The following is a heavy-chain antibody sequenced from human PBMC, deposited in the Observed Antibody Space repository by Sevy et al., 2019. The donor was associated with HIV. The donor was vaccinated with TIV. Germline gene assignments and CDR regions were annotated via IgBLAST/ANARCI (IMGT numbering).Heavy chain of an antibody. D-gene: IGHD2-8*02. Sequence: GGSLRLSCVTSGFSFSSYSMNWVRQAPGKGLEWVSYISSSSGTIRYADSVKGRPTISGDNARNTLYLQMNSRRAEDTAIYYGAKRRVQSGLSGGGANYGMDVCGRGTTVTVSS. CDR2: ISSSSGTI. CDR1: GFSFSSYS. CDR3: AKRRVQSGLSGGGANYGMDV. V-gene: IGHV3-48*01. J-gene: IGHJ6*02.